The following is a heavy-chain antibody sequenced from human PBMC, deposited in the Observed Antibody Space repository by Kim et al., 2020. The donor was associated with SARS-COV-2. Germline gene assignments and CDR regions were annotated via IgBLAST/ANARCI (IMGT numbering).Heavy chain of an antibody. D-gene: IGHD3-3*01. CDR2: INSDGSST. CDR1: GFTFSSYW. J-gene: IGHJ3*02. V-gene: IGHV3-74*01. CDR3: ARVSGWFFYSDAFDI. Sequence: GGSLRLSCAASGFTFSSYWMHWVRQAPGKGLVWVSRINSDGSSTSYADSVKGRFTISRDNAKNTLYLQMNSLRAEDTAVYYCARVSGWFFYSDAFDIWGQGTMVTVSS.